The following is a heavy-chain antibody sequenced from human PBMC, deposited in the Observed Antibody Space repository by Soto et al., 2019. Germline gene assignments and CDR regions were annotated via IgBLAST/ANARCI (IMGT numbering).Heavy chain of an antibody. J-gene: IGHJ4*01. V-gene: IGHV1-46*01. CDR2: INPSGGST. D-gene: IGHD3-10*01. Sequence: QVQLVQSGAVVKKPGASVKVSCKASGYTFTSYYMHWVRQAPGQGLEWMGIINPSGGSTSYAQKFQVRGTITRDTSTITVYMELSSLRSEDTAVDYCARGAIGGSGRVYFDYWGQGTLVTVSS. CDR3: ARGAIGGSGRVYFDY. CDR1: GYTFTSYY.